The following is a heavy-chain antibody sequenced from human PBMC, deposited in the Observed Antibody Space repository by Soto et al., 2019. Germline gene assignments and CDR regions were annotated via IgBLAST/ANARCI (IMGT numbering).Heavy chain of an antibody. CDR1: GFTFTNYG. Sequence: QVQLVESGGGVVQPGRSLRLSCAASGFTFTNYGMHWVRQAPGKGLEWVAVIWYDGSNKYYADSVKGRFTISRDNSKDTLYLQMNSLRAEDTAVYYCARDWARRGLQGWFDPWGQGTLVTVSS. V-gene: IGHV3-33*01. D-gene: IGHD3-10*01. CDR2: IWYDGSNK. J-gene: IGHJ5*02. CDR3: ARDWARRGLQGWFDP.